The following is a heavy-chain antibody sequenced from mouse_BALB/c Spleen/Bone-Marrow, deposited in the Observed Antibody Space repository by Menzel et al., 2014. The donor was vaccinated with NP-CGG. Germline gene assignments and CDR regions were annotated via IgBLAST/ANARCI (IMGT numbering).Heavy chain of an antibody. CDR2: INPYDGGT. CDR1: GYSFTGYT. J-gene: IGHJ4*01. CDR3: ARHGYGNYVAMDY. Sequence: EVQLQESGPELVKPGASMKISCKASGYSFTGYTMNWVKQSHGKNLEWIGLINPYDGGTSYDQKFKGKATLTVDKSSSTAYMELLSLTSEDSAVYYCARHGYGNYVAMDYWGQGTSVTVSS. D-gene: IGHD2-10*02. V-gene: IGHV1-18*01.